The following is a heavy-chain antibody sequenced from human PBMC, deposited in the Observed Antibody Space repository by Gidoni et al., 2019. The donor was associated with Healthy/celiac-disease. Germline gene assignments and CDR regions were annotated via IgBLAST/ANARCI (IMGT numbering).Heavy chain of an antibody. CDR3: ARSGRYFDY. D-gene: IGHD2-15*01. J-gene: IGHJ4*02. Sequence: QLQLQESGQGLVKPSETLSLTCTVSGGSISSSRYYWGWIRQPPGKGLEWIGSIYYSGSTYYNPSLKSRVTISVDTSKNQFSLKLSSVTAADTAVYYCARSGRYFDYWGQGTLVTVSS. CDR1: GGSISSSRYY. V-gene: IGHV4-39*01. CDR2: IYYSGST.